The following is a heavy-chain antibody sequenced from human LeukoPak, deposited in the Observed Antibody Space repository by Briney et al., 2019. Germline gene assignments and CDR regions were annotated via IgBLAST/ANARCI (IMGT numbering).Heavy chain of an antibody. J-gene: IGHJ6*03. Sequence: ASVKVSCKASGYTFTSYGINWVRQATGQGLEWMGWMNPNSGNTGYAQKFQGRVTMTRNTSISTAYMELSSLRSEDTAVYYCARGPHYGSGSPDYYYYYMDVWGKGTTVTVS. V-gene: IGHV1-8*01. D-gene: IGHD3-10*01. CDR1: GYTFTSYG. CDR2: MNPNSGNT. CDR3: ARGPHYGSGSPDYYYYYMDV.